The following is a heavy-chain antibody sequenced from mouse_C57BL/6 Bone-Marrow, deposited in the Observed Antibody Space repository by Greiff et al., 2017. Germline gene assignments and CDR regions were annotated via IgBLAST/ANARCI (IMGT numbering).Heavy chain of an antibody. CDR1: GYTFTDYE. Sequence: VQLQQSGAELVRPGASVTLSCKASGYTFTDYEMHWVKQTPVHGLAWLGASDPETGGTAYNQKFTGKAILPADKSSSTAYMELRSRTSEDSAGYYCTRSGYGYPWYFDVWGTGTTVTGSS. CDR3: TRSGYGYPWYFDV. CDR2: SDPETGGT. D-gene: IGHD2-2*01. J-gene: IGHJ1*03. V-gene: IGHV1-15*01.